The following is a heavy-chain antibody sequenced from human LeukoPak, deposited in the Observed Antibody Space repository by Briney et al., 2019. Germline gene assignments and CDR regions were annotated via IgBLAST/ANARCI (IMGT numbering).Heavy chain of an antibody. CDR1: GFTVSSNY. CDR3: ARYSGYYDRVFDY. D-gene: IGHD3-22*01. J-gene: IGHJ4*02. CDR2: IYSGGST. Sequence: GALRLSCAASGFTVSSNYMSWVRQAPGKGLEWVSVIYSGGSTYYADSVKGRFTISRDNSKNTLYLQMNSLRAEDTAVYYCARYSGYYDRVFDYWGQGTLVTVSS. V-gene: IGHV3-53*01.